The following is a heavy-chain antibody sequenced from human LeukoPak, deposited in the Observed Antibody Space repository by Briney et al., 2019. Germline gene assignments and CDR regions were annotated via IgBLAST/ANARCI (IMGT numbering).Heavy chain of an antibody. CDR1: GFTFSIYA. CDR3: ARTLWGGTDY. D-gene: IGHD1-26*01. CDR2: LMGSGDNA. Sequence: QAGGSLRLSCAASGFTFSIYAMTWFRQAPGKGLEFISSLMGSGDNAYYADSVRGRFTISRDNSKNTAFLQMNSLGVEDTAVYYCARTLWGGTDYWGQGTLVTVSS. V-gene: IGHV3-23*01. J-gene: IGHJ4*02.